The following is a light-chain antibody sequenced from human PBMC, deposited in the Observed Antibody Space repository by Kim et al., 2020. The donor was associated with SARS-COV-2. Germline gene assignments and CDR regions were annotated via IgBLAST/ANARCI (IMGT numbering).Light chain of an antibody. V-gene: IGLV2-23*02. CDR1: INDLGTYAL. CDR2: DIS. CDR3: CSFTSGISWV. J-gene: IGLJ3*02. Sequence: SALTQPASLSGSPGQSVTLSCSGTINDLGTYALISWYQQYPGKAPRLIIFDISQRPSGISGRFSGSKSGNTASLTISPLEPDDEADYFCCSFTSGISWVLGGGTKVTVL.